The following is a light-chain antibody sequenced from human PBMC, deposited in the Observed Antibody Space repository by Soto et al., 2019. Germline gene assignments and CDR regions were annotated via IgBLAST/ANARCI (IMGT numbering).Light chain of an antibody. CDR1: QDINNY. CDR3: QNYGSAPWT. V-gene: IGKV1-27*01. Sequence: DIQMTQSPSSLSASVGARVTITCRARQDINNYLAWFQQKPGKVPKLLIYATFTLQSGVPSRFSGSGSGTDFTLTISSLQPEDFATSYCQNYGSAPWTFGQGTRVEVK. J-gene: IGKJ1*01. CDR2: ATF.